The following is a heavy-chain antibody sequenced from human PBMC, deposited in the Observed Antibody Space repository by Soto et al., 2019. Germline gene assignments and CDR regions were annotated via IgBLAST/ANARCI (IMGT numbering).Heavy chain of an antibody. V-gene: IGHV4-59*08. CDR3: ARGVVATMMVFDY. Sequence: PSETLSLTCTVYGDSISTDYWSWIRQSPGKGLEWIGFIYYGGSTNYNPSLKSRVTISVDTPKNQFSLKLSSVTAADTAVYYCARGVVATMMVFDYWGQGTLVTVSS. CDR2: IYYGGST. J-gene: IGHJ4*02. CDR1: GDSISTDY. D-gene: IGHD2-15*01.